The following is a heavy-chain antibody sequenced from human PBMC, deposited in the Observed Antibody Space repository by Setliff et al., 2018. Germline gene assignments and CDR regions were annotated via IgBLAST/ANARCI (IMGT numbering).Heavy chain of an antibody. Sequence: SVKVSCKASGGTFSDYGISWVRQAPGQGLEWMGGTIPIFGTTDYAQKFQGRVTIITDESTSTAFMQLSSLRSEDTAVYYCARGTYLGDPYYYYYMDVWGKGTTVTVSS. CDR1: GGTFSDYG. CDR2: TIPIFGTT. J-gene: IGHJ6*03. V-gene: IGHV1-69*05. CDR3: ARGTYLGDPYYYYYMDV. D-gene: IGHD3-16*01.